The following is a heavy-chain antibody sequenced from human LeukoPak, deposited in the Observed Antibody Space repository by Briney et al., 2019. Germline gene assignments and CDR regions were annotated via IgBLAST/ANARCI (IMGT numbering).Heavy chain of an antibody. CDR3: TTLDIVVVPAAIQRYYGMDV. CDR2: IKSKTDGGTT. CDR1: GFTFSNAW. Sequence: GGSLRLSCAASGFTFSNAWMSWVRQAPGKGLEWVGRIKSKTDGGTTDYAAPVKGRFTISRDDSKNTLYLQMNSLKTEDTAVYYCTTLDIVVVPAAIQRYYGMDVWGQGTTVTVSS. J-gene: IGHJ6*02. V-gene: IGHV3-15*01. D-gene: IGHD2-2*02.